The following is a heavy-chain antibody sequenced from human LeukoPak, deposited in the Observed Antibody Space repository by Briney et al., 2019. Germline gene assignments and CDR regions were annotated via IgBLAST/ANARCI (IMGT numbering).Heavy chain of an antibody. CDR3: AKKVGLVSAPLYYFDV. D-gene: IGHD5/OR15-5a*01. CDR2: ISGPGGSW. J-gene: IGHJ4*02. CDR1: GFTFSSYA. V-gene: IGHV3-23*01. Sequence: GGSLRLSCAASGFTFSSYAMSWVRQAPGKGLEWVSAISGPGGSWDYADSAKGRFTISRDNSKNTLFLQVNSLRAEDTAIYYCAKKVGLVSAPLYYFDVWGQGTLVTVSS.